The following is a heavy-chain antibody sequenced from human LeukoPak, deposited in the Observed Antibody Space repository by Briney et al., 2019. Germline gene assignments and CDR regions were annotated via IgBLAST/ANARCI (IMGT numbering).Heavy chain of an antibody. J-gene: IGHJ5*02. D-gene: IGHD1-7*01. CDR1: GGSISSYY. Sequence: SETLSLTCAVSGGSISSYYWSWIRQPPGKGLEWIGYIYYSGSTYYNPSLKSRVTISVDTSKNQFSLKLSSVTAADTAVYYCARMKLLRNWFDPWGQGTLVTVSS. CDR3: ARMKLLRNWFDP. V-gene: IGHV4-59*12. CDR2: IYYSGST.